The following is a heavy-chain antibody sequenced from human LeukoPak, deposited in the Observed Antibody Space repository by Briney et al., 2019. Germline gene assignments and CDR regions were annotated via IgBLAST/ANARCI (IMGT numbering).Heavy chain of an antibody. D-gene: IGHD3-10*01. CDR2: IYYSGST. Sequence: TSETLSLTCTVSGGSVSSGSYYWSWIRQPPGKGLEWIGYIYYSGSTNYNPSLNSRITISVDTSKNHFSLKLSSVTAADTAVYYCARAPIIRGVIPNWFDPWGQGTLVTVSS. J-gene: IGHJ5*02. V-gene: IGHV4-61*03. CDR1: GGSVSSGSYY. CDR3: ARAPIIRGVIPNWFDP.